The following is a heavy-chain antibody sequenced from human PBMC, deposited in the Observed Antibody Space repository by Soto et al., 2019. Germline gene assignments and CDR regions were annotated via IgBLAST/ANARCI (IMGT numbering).Heavy chain of an antibody. J-gene: IGHJ3*02. CDR2: IKSKTDGGTT. CDR1: GFTFSNAW. V-gene: IGHV3-15*01. Sequence: GGSLRLSCAASGFTFSNAWMSWVRQAPGKGLEWVGRIKSKTDGGTTDYAAPVKGRFTISRDDSKNTLYLQMNSLKTEDTAVYYCTTGTLVTTVTTDGIDAFDIWGQGTMVTVSS. D-gene: IGHD4-17*01. CDR3: TTGTLVTTVTTDGIDAFDI.